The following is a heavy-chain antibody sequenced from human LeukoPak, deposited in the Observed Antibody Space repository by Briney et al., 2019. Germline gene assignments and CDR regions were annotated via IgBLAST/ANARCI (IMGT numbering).Heavy chain of an antibody. J-gene: IGHJ4*02. CDR3: ARASVVPAAIWGIDH. Sequence: PSETLSLTCTVSGGSISSGSYYWSWIRQPPGTGLEWIGYIYYSGSTNYNPSLKSRVTISVDTSKNQFSLKLSSVTAADTAVYYCARASVVPAAIWGIDHWGQGTLVTVSS. CDR1: GGSISSGSYY. V-gene: IGHV4-61*01. CDR2: IYYSGST. D-gene: IGHD2-2*01.